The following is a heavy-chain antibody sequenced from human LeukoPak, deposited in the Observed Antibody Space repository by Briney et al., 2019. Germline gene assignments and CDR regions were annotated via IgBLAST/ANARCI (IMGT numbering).Heavy chain of an antibody. V-gene: IGHV3-66*01. CDR2: IYSGVST. Sequence: GGSLRLSCAASGFTVSSNYMNWVRQTPGKGLEWVSVIYSGVSTDYADSVKGRFTISRDNSKNTLYLQMNSLRAEDTAVYYCASGETTAFDYWGQGTLVTVSS. J-gene: IGHJ4*02. D-gene: IGHD4-11*01. CDR1: GFTVSSNY. CDR3: ASGETTAFDY.